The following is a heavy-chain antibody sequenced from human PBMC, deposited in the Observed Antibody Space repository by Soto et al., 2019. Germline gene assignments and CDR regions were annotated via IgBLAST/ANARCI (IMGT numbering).Heavy chain of an antibody. CDR3: ARDKVASTAFDF. CDR2: IIVHSDTK. CDR1: GDTFRKSV. Sequence: QVQLVQSGAEVKQPGSSVTVSCKASGDTFRKSVLSWVRQAPGQGPEWMARIIVHSDTKIYAPKFQGRVTISSHKPSTTVYIELSSMKPDDTAVYYCARDKVASTAFDFWGQGTQVIVSS. J-gene: IGHJ4*02. V-gene: IGHV1-69*08. D-gene: IGHD2-2*01.